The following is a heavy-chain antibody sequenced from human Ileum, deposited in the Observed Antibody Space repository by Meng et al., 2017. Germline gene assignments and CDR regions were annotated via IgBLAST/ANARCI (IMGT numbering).Heavy chain of an antibody. CDR3: TRDTAYKDY. J-gene: IGHJ4*02. D-gene: IGHD5-24*01. CDR2: INPNSGGA. V-gene: IGHV1-2*02. CDR1: VYTFIGFY. Sequence: SVTVSRKASVYTFIGFYIHWMRQAPGQGLEWMGWINPNSGGAVYAQKFQGRITMTRDTSINTAYMELSSLISDDTAVYYCTRDTAYKDYWGQGTLVTVSS.